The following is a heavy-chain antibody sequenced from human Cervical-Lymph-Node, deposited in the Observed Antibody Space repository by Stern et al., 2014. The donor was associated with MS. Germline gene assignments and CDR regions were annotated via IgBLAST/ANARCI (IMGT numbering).Heavy chain of an antibody. CDR1: GYPFPGLF. J-gene: IGHJ4*02. Sequence: VHLVQSWAEVKKPWASGKVSFTASGYPFPGLFFHLVRPAPGPGPWWVGWINPHPCVTKSSHKVQGWVTFHRATFLNTVYMELNRLKSDDTAVFCCARGYPFFDNWGQGTLVTVSS. V-gene: IGHV1-2*04. D-gene: IGHD2-15*01. CDR2: INPHPCVT. CDR3: ARGYPFFDN.